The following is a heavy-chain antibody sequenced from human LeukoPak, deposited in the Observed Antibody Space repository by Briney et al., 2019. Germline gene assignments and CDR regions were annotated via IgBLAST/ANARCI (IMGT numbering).Heavy chain of an antibody. CDR2: ISYDGSNK. D-gene: IGHD3-9*01. V-gene: IGHV3-30*18. CDR3: AKDLRGVPCGFDPPGDD. Sequence: GGSLRLSCAASGFTFSSYGMYWVRQAPGKGLEWVAMISYDGSNKYYADSVKGRFTISRDNSKNTLYLQMNSLRAEDTALYYCAKDLRGVPCGFDPPGDDWGQGTLVTVSS. CDR1: GFTFSSYG. J-gene: IGHJ4*02.